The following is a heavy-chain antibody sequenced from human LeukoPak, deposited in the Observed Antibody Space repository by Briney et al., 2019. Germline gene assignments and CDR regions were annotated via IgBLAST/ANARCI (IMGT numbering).Heavy chain of an antibody. Sequence: PGGSLRLSCAASGFTFSSYGMHWVRQAXXXXXEWVAVISYDGSNKYYADSVKGRFTISRDNSKNTLYLQMNSLRAEDTAVYYCAKSQVAVAGPFDYWGQGTLVTVSS. D-gene: IGHD6-19*01. V-gene: IGHV3-30*18. CDR2: ISYDGSNK. CDR1: GFTFSSYG. J-gene: IGHJ4*02. CDR3: AKSQVAVAGPFDY.